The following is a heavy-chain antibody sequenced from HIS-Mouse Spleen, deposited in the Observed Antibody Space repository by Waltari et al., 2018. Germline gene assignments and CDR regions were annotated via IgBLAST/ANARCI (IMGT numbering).Heavy chain of an antibody. CDR3: ARASRDLLLPRYFDL. CDR2: YYSGST. Sequence: QVQLQESGPGLVKPSETLSLTCTVSGGSISSYYWSWIRPPPWKGLEWIGYYSGSTNYNPSLKSRVTISVDTSKNQFSLKLSSVTAADTAVYYCARASRDLLLPRYFDLWGRGTLVTVSS. J-gene: IGHJ2*01. CDR1: GGSISSYY. V-gene: IGHV4-59*01.